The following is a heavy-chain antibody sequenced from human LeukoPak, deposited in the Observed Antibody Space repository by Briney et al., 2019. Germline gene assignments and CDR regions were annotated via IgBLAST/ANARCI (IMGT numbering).Heavy chain of an antibody. J-gene: IGHJ3*02. V-gene: IGHV3-7*01. CDR2: IKQDGSEK. CDR3: ARDRRVVGAKDAFDI. CDR1: GFTFSSYW. Sequence: GGSLRLSCAASGFTFSSYWMSWVRQAPGKGLEWVANIKQDGSEKYYVDSVKGRFTISRDNAKNSLYLQMNSLRAEDTAVYYCARDRRVVGAKDAFDIWGQGTMVTVSS. D-gene: IGHD1-26*01.